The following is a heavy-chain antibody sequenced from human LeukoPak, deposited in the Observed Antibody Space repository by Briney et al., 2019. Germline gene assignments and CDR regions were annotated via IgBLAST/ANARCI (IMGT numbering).Heavy chain of an antibody. CDR1: GGSISSYY. CDR3: ARALVNSSGYNAFDI. J-gene: IGHJ3*02. V-gene: IGHV4-59*01. CDR2: IYYSGST. D-gene: IGHD3-22*01. Sequence: SETLSLTCTVSGGSISSYYWSWIRQPPGKGLEWIGYIYYSGSTNYNPSLTSRVTISVDTSKNQFSLKLSSVTAADTAVYYCARALVNSSGYNAFDIWGQGTMVTVSS.